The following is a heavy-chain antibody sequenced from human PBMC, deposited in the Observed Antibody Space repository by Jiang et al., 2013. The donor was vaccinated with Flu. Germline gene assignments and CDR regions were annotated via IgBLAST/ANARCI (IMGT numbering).Heavy chain of an antibody. CDR1: GDSVSSNSAA. J-gene: IGHJ4*02. Sequence: QTLSLTCAISGDSVSSNSAAWNWIRQSPSRGLEWLGRTYYRSKWYKDYAVSVKSRITINPDTSKNQFSLQLNSVTPEDTAVYYCVRRAADTRGFDFWGQGTLVTVSS. CDR2: TYYRSKWYK. CDR3: VRRAADTRGFDF. D-gene: IGHD6-13*01. V-gene: IGHV6-1*01.